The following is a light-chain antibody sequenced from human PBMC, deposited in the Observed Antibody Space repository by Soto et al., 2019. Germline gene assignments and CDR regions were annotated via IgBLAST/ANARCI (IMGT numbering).Light chain of an antibody. Sequence: EIVLTQSPATLSLSPGERATLSCRASQSVSSYLAWYQQKPGQAPRLLIYDASNRATSIPARFSGSGSGTDVTHTSSSLEPEDFAVYYCHQRSNWPQLTFGGGTKVEIK. V-gene: IGKV3-11*01. CDR2: DAS. J-gene: IGKJ4*01. CDR1: QSVSSY. CDR3: HQRSNWPQLT.